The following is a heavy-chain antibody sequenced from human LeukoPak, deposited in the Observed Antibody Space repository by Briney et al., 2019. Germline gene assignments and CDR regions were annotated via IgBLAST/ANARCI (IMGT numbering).Heavy chain of an antibody. CDR1: GFTLSSYA. CDR3: ARSLKWNLVGFDY. J-gene: IGHJ4*02. V-gene: IGHV3-23*01. D-gene: IGHD1-1*01. CDR2: INNSGDNT. Sequence: GGSLRLSCAASGFTLSSYAMNWVRQAPGKGLEWVSVINNSGDNTFYADSVRGRFTISRDNSKNTLYLQMSSLRGEDTAVYYCARSLKWNLVGFDYWGQGTLVTVSS.